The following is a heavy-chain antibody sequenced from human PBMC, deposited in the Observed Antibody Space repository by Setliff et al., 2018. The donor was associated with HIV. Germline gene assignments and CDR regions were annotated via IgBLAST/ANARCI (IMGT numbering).Heavy chain of an antibody. D-gene: IGHD3-10*01. CDR1: GFTFSDHY. CDR3: AVWIREVIS. CDR2: TKNKDNSFTT. J-gene: IGHJ5*02. Sequence: GESLRLSCAASGFTFSDHYTDWVRQAPGKGLEWVGRTKNKDNSFTTEYAASVKGRFTISRDDSKNSLSLHMNSLKTEDTAVYYCAVWIREVISWGRGTLVTVSS. V-gene: IGHV3-72*01.